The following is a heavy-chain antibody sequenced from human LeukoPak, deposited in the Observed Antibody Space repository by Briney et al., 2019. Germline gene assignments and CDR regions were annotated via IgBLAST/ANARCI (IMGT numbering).Heavy chain of an antibody. V-gene: IGHV1-18*04. CDR3: ARDPSNTSGWKTWFDT. CDR1: GYSFTSYW. Sequence: GESLKISCKGSGYSFTSYWIGWVRQAPGKGLEWVGRISGYNGDTNYAQKLQGRVTMTTDTSTTTAYMELRSLGSDDTGFYYCARDPSNTSGWKTWFDTWGQGTLVTVSS. D-gene: IGHD6-19*01. CDR2: ISGYNGDT. J-gene: IGHJ5*02.